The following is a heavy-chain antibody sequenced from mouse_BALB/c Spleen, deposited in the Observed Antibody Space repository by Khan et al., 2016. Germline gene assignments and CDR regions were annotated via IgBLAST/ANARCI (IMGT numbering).Heavy chain of an antibody. D-gene: IGHD1-1*01. CDR1: GYSITSDYA. J-gene: IGHJ2*01. CDR3: ARDYYGSSYFDY. Sequence: EVQLQESGPGLVKPSQSLSPTCTVTGYSITSDYAWNWIRQFPGNKLEWMVYISYSGSTSYNPFLKSRLSITRDTSKNQFFLQLNSVTTEDTATYYCARDYYGSSYFDYWGQGTTLTVSS. CDR2: ISYSGST. V-gene: IGHV3-2*02.